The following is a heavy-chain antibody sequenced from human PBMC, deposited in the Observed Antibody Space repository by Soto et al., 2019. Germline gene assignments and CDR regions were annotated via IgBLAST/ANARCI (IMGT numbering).Heavy chain of an antibody. D-gene: IGHD7-27*01. CDR3: ARDPKTSGGQHWAFNYFVS. CDR2: ISYDGTNK. V-gene: IGHV3-30-3*01. CDR1: GFSFSISP. J-gene: IGHJ4*02. Sequence: GGSLRLSCAASGFSFSISPMHWVRQAPGKGPEWVALISYDGTNKFYADSVKGRFTISRDNSKSTLYLQVDSLRPEDAAVYYCARDPKTSGGQHWAFNYFVSWGQRTLVTVSS.